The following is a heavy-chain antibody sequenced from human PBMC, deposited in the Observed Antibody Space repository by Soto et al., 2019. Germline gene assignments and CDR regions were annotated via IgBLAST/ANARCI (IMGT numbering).Heavy chain of an antibody. Sequence: GGSLRLSCAASGFTFSSYSMNWVRQAPGKGLEWVSSISSSSSYIYYADSVKGRFTISRDNAKNSLYLQMNSLRAEDTAAYYCARDREDYYYGMDVWGQGTTVTVSS. CDR1: GFTFSSYS. CDR3: ARDREDYYYGMDV. D-gene: IGHD1-26*01. J-gene: IGHJ6*02. CDR2: ISSSSSYI. V-gene: IGHV3-21*01.